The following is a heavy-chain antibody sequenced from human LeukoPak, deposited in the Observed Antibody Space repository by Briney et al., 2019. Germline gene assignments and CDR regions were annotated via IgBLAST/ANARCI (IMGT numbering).Heavy chain of an antibody. CDR3: ARDPGSYAYFDY. CDR2: ISGSSTTI. D-gene: IGHD3-16*01. J-gene: IGHJ4*02. V-gene: IGHV3-48*01. Sequence: GGSLRLSCAASGFTLSIYSMNWVRQAPGKGLEWVSSISGSSTTIYYADSVKGRFTISRDNAKNSLYLQMNSLRAEDTAVYYCARDPGSYAYFDYWGQGTLVTVSS. CDR1: GFTLSIYS.